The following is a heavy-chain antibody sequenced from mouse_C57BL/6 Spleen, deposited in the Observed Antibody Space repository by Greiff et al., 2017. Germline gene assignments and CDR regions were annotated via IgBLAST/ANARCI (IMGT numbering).Heavy chain of an antibody. CDR3: TRIYDGYYGYFDV. D-gene: IGHD2-3*01. Sequence: EVKVEESGGGLVQPGGSMKLSCAASGFTFSDAWMDWVRQSPEKGLAWVAEIRNKANNHATYYAESVQGRFTISRDDSKSSVYLQMNSLRAEDTGIYYCTRIYDGYYGYFDVWGTGTTVTVSS. CDR1: GFTFSDAW. CDR2: IRNKANNHAT. V-gene: IGHV6-6*01. J-gene: IGHJ1*03.